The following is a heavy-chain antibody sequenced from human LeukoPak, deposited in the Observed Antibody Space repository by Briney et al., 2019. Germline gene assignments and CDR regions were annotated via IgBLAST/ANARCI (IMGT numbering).Heavy chain of an antibody. CDR2: IYTSGST. V-gene: IGHV4-4*09. CDR1: GGSISSYY. D-gene: IGHD2-15*01. Sequence: SETLSLTCTVSGGSISSYYWSWIRQPPGKGLEWIGYIYTSGSTNYNPSLKSRVTISVDTSKNQFSLKLSSVTAADTAVYYCARLQGYCSGGSCYYHYYMDVWGKGTTVTVSS. CDR3: ARLQGYCSGGSCYYHYYMDV. J-gene: IGHJ6*03.